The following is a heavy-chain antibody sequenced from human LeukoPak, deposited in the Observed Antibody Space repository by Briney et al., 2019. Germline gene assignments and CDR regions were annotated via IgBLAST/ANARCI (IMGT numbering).Heavy chain of an antibody. D-gene: IGHD2-15*01. CDR2: ISISSNYI. V-gene: IGHV3-21*01. J-gene: IGHJ4*02. CDR3: ARDGGGGLDY. CDR1: GFTFSNYN. Sequence: AGGSLRLSCAASGFTFSNYNMNWVRQAPGKGLEWVSCISISSNYIYYPDSVKGRFTISRDNAKNSLYLQMNSLRAEDTAVYYCARDGGGGLDYWGQGTLVTVSS.